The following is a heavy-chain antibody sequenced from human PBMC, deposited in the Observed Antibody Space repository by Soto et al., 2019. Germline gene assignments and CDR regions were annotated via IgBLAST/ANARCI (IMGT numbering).Heavy chain of an antibody. V-gene: IGHV3-66*01. CDR2: IYNDGST. J-gene: IGHJ5*02. CDR1: GFTVDINF. CDR3: ARVSGDWFDP. Sequence: EVQLVESGGGLVQPGGSLRLSCAASGFTVDINFMSWVRQSPGKGLEWVSVIYNDGSTYYADSVKGRFTISRDNSKNTLYHQMNSLRTEDTAVYYCARVSGDWFDPWGQGTLVTVSS. D-gene: IGHD3-10*01.